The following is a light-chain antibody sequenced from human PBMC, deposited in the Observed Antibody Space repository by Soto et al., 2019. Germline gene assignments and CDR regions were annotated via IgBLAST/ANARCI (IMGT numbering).Light chain of an antibody. CDR1: RSDVGGYAY. V-gene: IGLV2-11*01. CDR3: CSYAGSYTWV. Sequence: QSALTQPRSVSGSPGQSVTISCTGTRSDVGGYAYISWYQQHPGKVPKLIIYDVSKRPSGVPDRFSDSKSGNTASLTISGLQAEDEADYYCCSYAGSYTWVFGGGTKLTVL. J-gene: IGLJ3*02. CDR2: DVS.